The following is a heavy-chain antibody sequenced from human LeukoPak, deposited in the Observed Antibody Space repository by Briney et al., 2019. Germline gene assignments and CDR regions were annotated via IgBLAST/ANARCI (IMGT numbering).Heavy chain of an antibody. D-gene: IGHD4-11*01. V-gene: IGHV3-48*01. CDR3: ATTGNSRGAY. CDR2: ISSSGTTI. J-gene: IGHJ4*02. Sequence: QPGVSLRLSCSASGFIFSDYSMTWVRQAPGKGLEWVSYISSSGTTIYYTHSVKGPFTICRDNSKNPLYVQMNSLRAEDRAVYYCATTGNSRGAYWGEGTLVTVSS. CDR1: GFIFSDYS.